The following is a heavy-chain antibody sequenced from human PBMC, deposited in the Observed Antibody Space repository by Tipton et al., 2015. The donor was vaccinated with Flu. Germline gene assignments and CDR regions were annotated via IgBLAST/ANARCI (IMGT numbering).Heavy chain of an antibody. V-gene: IGHV3-7*01. CDR3: ATLGNSGTDGFDI. D-gene: IGHD5-12*01. CDR1: GFTFSSYW. CDR2: IKQDGSEY. Sequence: SLRLSCAASGFTFSSYWMSWVRQAPGKGLEWVASIKQDGSEYYYVDSVKGRFTISRDNAKNSLYLQMNSLRAEDTAVYYCATLGNSGTDGFDIWGQGTMVTISS. J-gene: IGHJ3*02.